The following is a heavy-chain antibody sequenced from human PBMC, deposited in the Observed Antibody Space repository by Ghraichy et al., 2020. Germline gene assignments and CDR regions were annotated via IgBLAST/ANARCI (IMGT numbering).Heavy chain of an antibody. V-gene: IGHV1-3*01. CDR2: INAGNGNT. J-gene: IGHJ4*02. CDR3: ARVNSGWYGIDY. Sequence: ASVKVSCKASGYTFTSYAMYWVRQAPGQRLEWMGWINAGNGNTKYSQKFQGRVTITRDTSASTAYMELSSLRSEDTAVYYCARVNSGWYGIDYWGQGTLVTVSS. D-gene: IGHD6-19*01. CDR1: GYTFTSYA.